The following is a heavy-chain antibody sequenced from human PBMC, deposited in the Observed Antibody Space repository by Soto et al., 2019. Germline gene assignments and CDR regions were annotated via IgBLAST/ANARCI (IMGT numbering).Heavy chain of an antibody. J-gene: IGHJ5*02. CDR2: INHSGTT. CDR1: GGSFSGYQ. Sequence: SETLSLTCGVYGGSFSGYQWNWIRQSPGQGLEWIGEINHSGTTKHNPSLESRINLSVDTSKKQFSLKMFSVTAADTAIYYCARGWRFDPWGQGTQVTVS. CDR3: ARGWRFDP. D-gene: IGHD1-1*01. V-gene: IGHV4-34*01.